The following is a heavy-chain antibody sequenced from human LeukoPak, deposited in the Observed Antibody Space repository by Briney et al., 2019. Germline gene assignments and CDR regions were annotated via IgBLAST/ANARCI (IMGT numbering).Heavy chain of an antibody. CDR2: ISSSGSTI. D-gene: IGHD1-26*01. CDR1: GFTFSDYY. Sequence: GGSLRPSCAASGFTFSDYYMSWLRQAPGKGLEWVSYISSSGSTIYYADSVKGRFTISRDNAKNSLYLQMNSLRAEDTAVYYCAREGATNWFDPWGQGTLVTVSS. CDR3: AREGATNWFDP. J-gene: IGHJ5*02. V-gene: IGHV3-11*04.